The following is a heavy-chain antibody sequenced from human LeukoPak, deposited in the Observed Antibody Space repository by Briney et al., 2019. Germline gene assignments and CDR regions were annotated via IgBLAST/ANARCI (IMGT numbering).Heavy chain of an antibody. V-gene: IGHV4-4*07. CDR1: GGSINSYY. CDR2: IYTRGST. CDR3: ATNYTAVSAFDS. D-gene: IGHD3-3*01. J-gene: IGHJ4*02. Sequence: SETLSLICTVSGGSINSYYWNWIRQPAGKGLEWIGHIYTRGSTKYNPSLKSRVTMSIDTSRNQFSLNLYSVTAADTAEYYCATNYTAVSAFDSWGQGTLVTVSS.